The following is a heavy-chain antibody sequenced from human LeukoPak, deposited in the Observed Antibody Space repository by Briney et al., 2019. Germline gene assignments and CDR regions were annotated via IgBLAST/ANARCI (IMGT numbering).Heavy chain of an antibody. CDR2: INPNSGGT. Sequence: ASVKVSCKASGYTFTGYYMHWVRQAPGQGLEWMGWINPNSGGTNYAQRFQGRVTMTRDTSISTAYKELSRLRSDDTAVYYCARASDIVVVPVLDYWGQGTLVTVSS. CDR1: GYTFTGYY. J-gene: IGHJ4*02. CDR3: ARASDIVVVPVLDY. D-gene: IGHD2-2*01. V-gene: IGHV1-2*02.